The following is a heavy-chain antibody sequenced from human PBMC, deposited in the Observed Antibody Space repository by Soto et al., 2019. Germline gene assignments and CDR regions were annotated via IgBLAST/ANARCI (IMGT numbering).Heavy chain of an antibody. CDR3: ASSGRGYLTARVNFFYYGLDV. J-gene: IGHJ6*02. CDR1: GFTFSSSG. D-gene: IGHD5-18*01. CDR2: IWWDGSYK. V-gene: IGHV3-33*01. Sequence: PGGSLRLSCAASGFTFSSSGMHWVRQAPGKGLEWVVVIWWDGSYKYYEDSVKGRFTISRDNSQNTLYLQMNSLRVADTAVYYCASSGRGYLTARVNFFYYGLDVWGQGTAVTVSS.